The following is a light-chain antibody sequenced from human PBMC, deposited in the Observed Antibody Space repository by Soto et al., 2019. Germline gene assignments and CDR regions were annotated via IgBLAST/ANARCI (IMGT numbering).Light chain of an antibody. Sequence: EVVLTQSPGTLSLSPGERATLSCRTSRSISSSYLAWYQQKPGQPPRHLIYGTSNRANGIPDRFSGSGSGTDFTLTITRLEPEDFAVYYCQHYATSPRTFGQGTTVEVK. CDR1: RSISSSY. V-gene: IGKV3-20*01. CDR2: GTS. J-gene: IGKJ1*01. CDR3: QHYATSPRT.